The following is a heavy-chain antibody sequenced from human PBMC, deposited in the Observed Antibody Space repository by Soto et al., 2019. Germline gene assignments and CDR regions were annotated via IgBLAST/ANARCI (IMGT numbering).Heavy chain of an antibody. J-gene: IGHJ2*01. Sequence: EVQLLESGGGLVQPGGSLRLSCAASGFTFSSYAMSWVRRAPGRGLGWVSAISGSGGSTYYADSVKGRFTISRDNSKNTLHLQMSSLRAEDTAVYYCAKADSVYWYFDLWGRGTLVTVSS. V-gene: IGHV3-23*01. CDR2: ISGSGGST. CDR3: AKADSVYWYFDL. CDR1: GFTFSSYA. D-gene: IGHD2-15*01.